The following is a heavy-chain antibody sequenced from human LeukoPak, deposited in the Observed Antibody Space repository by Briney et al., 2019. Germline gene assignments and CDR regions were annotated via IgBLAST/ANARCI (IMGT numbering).Heavy chain of an antibody. V-gene: IGHV3-21*01. CDR1: GFILSSYS. D-gene: IGHD2/OR15-2a*01. Sequence: GGSLRLSCVASGFILSSYSMNWVRQAPGKGLEWVSSISSSSNYIYYADSVKGRFTISRDNAKNSLYLQMKSLRAEDTAVYYCARGKTSQNIVTRKTYNWFDPWGQGTLVTVSS. CDR3: ARGKTSQNIVTRKTYNWFDP. CDR2: ISSSSNYI. J-gene: IGHJ5*02.